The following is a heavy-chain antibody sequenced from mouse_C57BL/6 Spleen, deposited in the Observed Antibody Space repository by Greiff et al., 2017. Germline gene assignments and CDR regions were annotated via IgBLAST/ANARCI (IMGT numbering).Heavy chain of an antibody. CDR3: TRSGTTVVANWYFDV. D-gene: IGHD1-1*01. Sequence: QVQLQQSGAELVRPGASVTLSCKASGYTFTDYEMHWVKQTPVHGLEWIGAIDPETGGTAYNQKFKGKAILTAEKSSSTAYMELRSLTSEDSAVYYWTRSGTTVVANWYFDVWGTGTTVTVSS. J-gene: IGHJ1*03. V-gene: IGHV1-15*01. CDR1: GYTFTDYE. CDR2: IDPETGGT.